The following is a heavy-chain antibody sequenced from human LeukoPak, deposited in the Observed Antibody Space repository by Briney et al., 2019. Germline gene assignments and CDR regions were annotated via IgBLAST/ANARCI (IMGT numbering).Heavy chain of an antibody. Sequence: PGGSLRLSCSASGFTFSNHAMHWVRQAPGKGLEYVSAISSNGGSTYYADSVKGRFTISRDNSKNTLYLQMGSLRPEDTAVYYCSKDGSTVISYYYGMDVWGQGTTVTVSS. CDR1: GFTFSNHA. J-gene: IGHJ6*02. V-gene: IGHV3-64D*06. CDR3: SKDGSTVISYYYGMDV. CDR2: ISSNGGST. D-gene: IGHD4-17*01.